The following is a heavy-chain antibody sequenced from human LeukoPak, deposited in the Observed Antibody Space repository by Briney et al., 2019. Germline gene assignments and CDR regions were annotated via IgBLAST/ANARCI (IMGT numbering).Heavy chain of an antibody. CDR1: GFTFSNYE. CDR2: ISSSGSDI. D-gene: IGHD4-23*01. CDR3: ARDYGGSSPFDY. J-gene: IGHJ4*02. Sequence: GGSLRLSCASTGFTFSNYEMRWVRKAPGKGLEWVSYISSSGSDIYYADSVKGRFTISRDNAKNSLYLHMNSLRAEDTAVYYCARDYGGSSPFDYWGQGTLVTVSS. V-gene: IGHV3-48*03.